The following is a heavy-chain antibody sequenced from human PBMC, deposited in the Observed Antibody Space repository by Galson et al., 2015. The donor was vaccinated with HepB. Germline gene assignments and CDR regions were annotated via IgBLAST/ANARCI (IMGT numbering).Heavy chain of an antibody. Sequence: SLRLSCAASGFTFSSYNIHWVRQAPGKGLAWAAVIWFDGTSKYYADSVKGRFTISRDNSKNTVYLQMNSLRAEDTAVYYCARDRCSGEACYGTYFDSWGQGTLVTVSS. CDR3: ARDRCSGEACYGTYFDS. J-gene: IGHJ4*02. V-gene: IGHV3-33*01. CDR1: GFTFSSYN. CDR2: IWFDGTSK. D-gene: IGHD2-15*01.